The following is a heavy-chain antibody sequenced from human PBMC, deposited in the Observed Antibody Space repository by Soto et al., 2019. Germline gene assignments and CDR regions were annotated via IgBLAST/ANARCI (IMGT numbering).Heavy chain of an antibody. J-gene: IGHJ6*02. V-gene: IGHV4-31*03. CDR2: IYYSGST. CDR3: ARDSMTTVTTNTKYYYYYGMDV. D-gene: IGHD4-4*01. CDR1: GGSISSGGYY. Sequence: QVQLQESGPGLVKPSQTLPLTCTVSGGSISSGGYYWSWIRQHPGKGLEWIGYIYYSGSTYYNPSLKSRVTISVDTSKNQFSLKLSSVTAADTAVYYCARDSMTTVTTNTKYYYYYGMDVWGQGTTVTVSS.